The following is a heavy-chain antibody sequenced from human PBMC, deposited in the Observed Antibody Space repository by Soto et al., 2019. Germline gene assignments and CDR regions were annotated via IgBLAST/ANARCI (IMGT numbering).Heavy chain of an antibody. CDR3: ARHSCSSTSCWNYYYYYMDV. Sequence: PGESLKISCKGSGYSFTSYWIGWVRQMPGKGLEWLGIIYPGDSDTRYSPSFQGQVTISADKSISTAYLQWSSLKASDTAMYYCARHSCSSTSCWNYYYYYMDVWGKGTTVTVSS. J-gene: IGHJ6*03. CDR1: GYSFTSYW. V-gene: IGHV5-51*01. D-gene: IGHD2-2*01. CDR2: IYPGDSDT.